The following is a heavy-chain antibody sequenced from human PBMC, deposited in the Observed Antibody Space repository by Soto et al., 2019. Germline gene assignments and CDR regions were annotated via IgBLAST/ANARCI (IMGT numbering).Heavy chain of an antibody. CDR2: VSSDATNK. CDR3: ARSGPGQDCRGGGCHRAFAF. Sequence: GGSLKLYCAARGFRFSNKGFHWVRLAPGQGLERLAFVSSDATNKYYPYSLEDRLTVSRDNSKNTLYLQMNSLRPEDTAVYFCARSGPGQDCRGGGCHRAFAFWGQVTLVTVSS. CDR1: GFRFSNKG. V-gene: IGHV3-30*03. D-gene: IGHD2-15*01. J-gene: IGHJ4*02.